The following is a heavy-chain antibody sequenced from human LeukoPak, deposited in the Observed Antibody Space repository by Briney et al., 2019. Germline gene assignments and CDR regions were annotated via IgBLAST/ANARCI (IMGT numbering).Heavy chain of an antibody. J-gene: IGHJ5*02. CDR2: IYPGDSDT. D-gene: IGHD6-6*01. V-gene: IGHV5-51*01. CDR3: ARQRSSSTFPFDP. CDR1: GYSFTKYW. Sequence: GESLKISCKGSGYSFTKYWIGWVRQMPGKGLEWMGIIYPGDSDTRYSPSFQGQVTISADKSISTAYLQWSSLKASDTAMYYCARQRSSSTFPFDPWGQGTLVTVSS.